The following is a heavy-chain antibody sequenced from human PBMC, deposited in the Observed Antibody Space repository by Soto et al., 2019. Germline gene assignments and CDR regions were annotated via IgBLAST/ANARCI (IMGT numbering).Heavy chain of an antibody. J-gene: IGHJ6*02. CDR2: INPNSGGT. V-gene: IGHV1-2*04. D-gene: IGHD4-17*01. Sequence: QVQLIQSGAEVKKPGASVKVSCKASGYTFTGHYIHWVRQAPGQGLEWIGWINPNSGGTNLAQKFQGWVTMTRDTSVSTDYMEVIRLRSDDTAIYYCASGGDAFVSSTLWGADKDYGMDVWGQGPTVAVPS. CDR1: GYTFTGHY. CDR3: ASGGDAFVSSTLWGADKDYGMDV.